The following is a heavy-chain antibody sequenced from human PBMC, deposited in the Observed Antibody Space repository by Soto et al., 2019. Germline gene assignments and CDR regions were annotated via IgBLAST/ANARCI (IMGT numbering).Heavy chain of an antibody. V-gene: IGHV3-9*01. Sequence: GGSLRLSCAASGFTFDDYAKHWVRQAPGKGLEWVSGISWNSGSIGYADSVKGRFTISRDNAKNSLYLQMNSLRAEDTALYYCAKDMGEYSSSFYGMDVWGQGTTVTVSS. J-gene: IGHJ6*02. CDR3: AKDMGEYSSSFYGMDV. CDR1: GFTFDDYA. CDR2: ISWNSGSI. D-gene: IGHD6-6*01.